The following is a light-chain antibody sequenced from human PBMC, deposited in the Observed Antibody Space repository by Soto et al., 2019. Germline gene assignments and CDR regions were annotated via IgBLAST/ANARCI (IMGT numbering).Light chain of an antibody. CDR1: QSISIW. Sequence: DLQMTQSPSTLSASVGDRVTITCRASQSISIWLAWYQQKPGKVPKLLIYKASSLQSGVPSSFSGSGSGTEFTLTISSLQPDDFATYYCQQYNSYPLTFGGGTTVELK. CDR2: KAS. CDR3: QQYNSYPLT. V-gene: IGKV1-5*03. J-gene: IGKJ4*01.